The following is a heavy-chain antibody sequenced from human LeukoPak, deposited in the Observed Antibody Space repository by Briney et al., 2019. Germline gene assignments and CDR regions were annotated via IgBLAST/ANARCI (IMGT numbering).Heavy chain of an antibody. CDR3: ARDTYQARPEGDDAFDI. CDR1: GGSISSSSYY. D-gene: IGHD1-14*01. J-gene: IGHJ3*02. CDR2: IYYSGST. Sequence: PSETLSLTCTVSGGSISSSSYYWGWIRQPPGKGLEWIGYIYYSGSTYYNPSLKSRVTISVDTSKNQFSLKLSSVTAADTAVYYCARDTYQARPEGDDAFDIWGQGTMVTVSS. V-gene: IGHV4-31*03.